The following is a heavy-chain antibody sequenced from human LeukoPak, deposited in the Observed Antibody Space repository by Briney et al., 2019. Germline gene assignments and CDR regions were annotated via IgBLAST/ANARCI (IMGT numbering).Heavy chain of an antibody. CDR2: IDRDGLRA. V-gene: IGHV3-74*01. CDR1: TRYFTNYW. J-gene: IGHJ5*01. CDR3: GTSRWSGVVDS. Sequence: GGSLRLSCTASTRYFTNYWMHWVRQVPGKGLAWLSRIDRDGLRADYTDSVRGRFTISRHNAKSTAYLEMNSLRAEDTAVYYCGTSRWSGVVDSWGQGTLVTVSS. D-gene: IGHD3-3*01.